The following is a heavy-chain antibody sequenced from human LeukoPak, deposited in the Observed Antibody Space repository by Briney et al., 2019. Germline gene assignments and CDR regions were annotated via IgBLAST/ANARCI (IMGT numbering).Heavy chain of an antibody. J-gene: IGHJ6*03. CDR2: ISSSSSYI. CDR1: GFTFSSYS. Sequence: GGSLRLSCAASGFTFSSYSMNWVRQAPGKGMEWVSSISSSSSYIYYADSVKGRFTISRDNSRNMVYLQVNSLRAEDAAVYYCARLLAAPLYYMDVWGKGTTVTVSS. CDR3: ARLLAAPLYYMDV. D-gene: IGHD2-15*01. V-gene: IGHV3-21*04.